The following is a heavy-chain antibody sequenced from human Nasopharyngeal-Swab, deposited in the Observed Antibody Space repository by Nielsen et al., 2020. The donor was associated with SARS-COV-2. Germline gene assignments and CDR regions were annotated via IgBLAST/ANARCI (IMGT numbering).Heavy chain of an antibody. CDR2: IYSGGST. CDR1: GFTVSSNY. D-gene: IGHD5-24*01. V-gene: IGHV3-53*01. J-gene: IGHJ6*02. CDR3: ARARDPDDYYYYGMDV. Sequence: ECLKISCAASGFTVSSNYMSWVRQAPGKGLEWVSVIYSGGSTYYADSVKGRFTISRDNSKNTLYLQMNSLRAEDTAVYYCARARDPDDYYYYGMDVWGQGTTVTVSS.